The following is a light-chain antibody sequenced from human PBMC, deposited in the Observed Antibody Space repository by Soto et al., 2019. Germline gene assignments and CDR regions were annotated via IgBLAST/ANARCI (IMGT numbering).Light chain of an antibody. CDR3: QRYGASPLT. CDR1: QSVSSDY. Sequence: EIVLTQSPGTLSLSPGDRATLSCRAGQSVSSDYVAWYQQKPCQTPNVLIYRASIRATGIPDRFSGGGSGTDFTLTISRLEPEDFAVYYRQRYGASPLTFGLRSKLDSK. J-gene: IGKJ4*01. V-gene: IGKV3-20*01. CDR2: RAS.